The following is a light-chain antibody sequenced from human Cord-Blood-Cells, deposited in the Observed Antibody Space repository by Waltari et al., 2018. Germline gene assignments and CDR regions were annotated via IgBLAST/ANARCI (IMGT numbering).Light chain of an antibody. CDR3: QVWDSSSDHWV. CDR2: YDS. CDR1: NIGSKS. J-gene: IGLJ3*02. Sequence: SYVLTQPPSVSVAPGKTARITCGGNNIGSKSVHWYQQKPGQAPVLVIYYDSDRPSGVPARFSGSNCGNTATLTISRVEAGDEADYYCQVWDSSSDHWVFGGGTQLTVL. V-gene: IGLV3-21*04.